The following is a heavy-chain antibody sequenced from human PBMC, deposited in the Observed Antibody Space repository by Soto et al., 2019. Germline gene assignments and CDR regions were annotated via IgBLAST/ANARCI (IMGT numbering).Heavy chain of an antibody. Sequence: ASVKGSCKGSGGTFSSHALRWGRQAPGQGVEWMGGVIPIFGTANHAQKFQGRGTITPGKTTSTAYMELSSLRSEDTAVYYCAKRRDGYNFDAFDIWGQGTMVTVSS. CDR3: AKRRDGYNFDAFDI. CDR1: GGTFSSHA. J-gene: IGHJ3*02. CDR2: VIPIFGTA. V-gene: IGHV1-69*06. D-gene: IGHD5-12*01.